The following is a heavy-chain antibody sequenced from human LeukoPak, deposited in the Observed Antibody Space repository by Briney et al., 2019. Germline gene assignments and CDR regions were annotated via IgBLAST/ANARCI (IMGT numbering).Heavy chain of an antibody. CDR1: GFTFSMYA. CDR3: ARGSGYSFDYGFDN. D-gene: IGHD5-18*01. J-gene: IGHJ4*02. CDR2: IWYDGNNE. Sequence: PGGSLRLSCAASGFTFSMYAMHWVRQAPGKGLEWVATIWYDGNNEYYVESVRGRFTISRDNVKTTLYLQMNSLRGEDTAVYYCARGSGYSFDYGFDNWGQGTLVTVSS. V-gene: IGHV3-33*01.